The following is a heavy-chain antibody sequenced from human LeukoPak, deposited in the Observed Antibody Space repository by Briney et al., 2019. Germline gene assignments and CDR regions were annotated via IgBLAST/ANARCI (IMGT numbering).Heavy chain of an antibody. CDR3: AKDGGDPDYYYYMDV. CDR1: GFTVSSNY. J-gene: IGHJ6*03. CDR2: ISGSGGST. V-gene: IGHV3-23*01. D-gene: IGHD3-16*01. Sequence: GGSLRLSCAASGFTVSSNYMSWVRQAPGKGLEWVSAISGSGGSTYYADSVKGRFTISRDNSKNTLYLQMNSLRAEDTAVYYCAKDGGDPDYYYYMDVWGKGTTVTVSS.